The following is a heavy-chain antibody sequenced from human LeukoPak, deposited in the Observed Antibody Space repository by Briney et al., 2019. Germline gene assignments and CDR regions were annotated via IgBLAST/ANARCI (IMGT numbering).Heavy chain of an antibody. D-gene: IGHD3-22*01. J-gene: IGHJ4*02. CDR3: AKGTWGVVVTDFDY. CDR2: ISYDGSNK. V-gene: IGHV3-30*04. CDR1: GFTFSSYA. Sequence: GGSLRLSCAASGFTFSSYAMHWVRQAPGKGLEWVAVISYDGSNKYYADSVKGRFTISRDNSKNTLYLQMNSLRAEDTAVYYCAKGTWGVVVTDFDYWGQGTLVTVSS.